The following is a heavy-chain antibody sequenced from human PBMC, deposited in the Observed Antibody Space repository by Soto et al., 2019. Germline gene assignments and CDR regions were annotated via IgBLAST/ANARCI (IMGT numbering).Heavy chain of an antibody. CDR2: IYYSGST. CDR1: GGSISSSSYY. V-gene: IGHV4-39*01. D-gene: IGHD2-21*01. Sequence: SLTCTVSGGSISSSSYYWGWIRQPPGKGLEWIGSIYYSGSTYYNPSLKSRVTISVDTSKNQFSLKLSSVTAADTAVYYCARHTLQIPDGMDVWGQGTTVTVSS. J-gene: IGHJ6*02. CDR3: ARHTLQIPDGMDV.